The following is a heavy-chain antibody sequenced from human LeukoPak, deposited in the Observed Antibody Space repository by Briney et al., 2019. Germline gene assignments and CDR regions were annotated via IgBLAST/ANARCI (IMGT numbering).Heavy chain of an antibody. Sequence: SETLSLTCTVSAGSISSYYWSWIRHPPGKGLEWIGYIYNSGSTNNNPSLTTQVTITVDKSKNQYSRKLSSVTVADPAVYYCGSGGAGTRDWGEGTLVTVSS. V-gene: IGHV4-59*01. CDR1: AGSISSYY. D-gene: IGHD6-19*01. CDR2: IYNSGST. CDR3: GSGGAGTRD. J-gene: IGHJ4*02.